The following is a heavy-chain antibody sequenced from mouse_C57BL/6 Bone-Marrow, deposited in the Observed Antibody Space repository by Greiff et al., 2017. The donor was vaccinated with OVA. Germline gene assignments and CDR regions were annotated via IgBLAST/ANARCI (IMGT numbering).Heavy chain of an antibody. J-gene: IGHJ3*01. CDR1: GFTFSDYY. CDR2: ISNGGGST. V-gene: IGHV5-12*01. Sequence: EVQRVESGGGLVQPGGSLKLSCAASGFTFSDYYMYWVRQTPEKRLEWVAYISNGGGSTYYPDTVKGRFTISRDNAKNTLYLQMSRLKSEDTAMYYCARHACAYWGQGTLVTVSA. CDR3: ARHACAY.